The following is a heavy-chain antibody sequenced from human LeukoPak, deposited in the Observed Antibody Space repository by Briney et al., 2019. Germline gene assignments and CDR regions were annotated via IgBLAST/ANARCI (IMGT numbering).Heavy chain of an antibody. J-gene: IGHJ6*03. V-gene: IGHV4-59*01. CDR1: GASISSYF. Sequence: SETLSLTCTVSGASISSYFWTWIRQSPGKGLEWIGYISNIGSTNYNPSLKSRVTISGDTSKNQFSLKLSSVTAADTAVYYCARGNMVRGVIIADYYYMDVWGKGTTVTISS. D-gene: IGHD3-10*01. CDR3: ARGNMVRGVIIADYYYMDV. CDR2: ISNIGST.